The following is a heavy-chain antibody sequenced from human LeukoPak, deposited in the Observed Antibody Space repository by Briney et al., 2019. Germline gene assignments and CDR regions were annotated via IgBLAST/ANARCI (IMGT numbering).Heavy chain of an antibody. V-gene: IGHV3-30-3*01. D-gene: IGHD2-15*01. J-gene: IGHJ4*02. CDR1: GFTFSSYA. CDR2: ISYDGSNK. CDR3: ASYEVVAATPSM. Sequence: GGSLRLSCAASGFTFSSYAMHWVRQAPGKGLEWVAVISYDGSNKYYADSVKGRFTTSRDNSKNTLYLQMNSLRAEDTAVYYCASYEVVAATPSMWGQGTLVTVSS.